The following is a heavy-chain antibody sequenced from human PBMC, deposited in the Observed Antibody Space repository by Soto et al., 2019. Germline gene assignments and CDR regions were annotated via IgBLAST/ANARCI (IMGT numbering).Heavy chain of an antibody. J-gene: IGHJ6*02. V-gene: IGHV4-30-4*01. CDR2: IYCSGNT. CDR3: ARASPYGMDV. Sequence: SLSLTCSVAGRSISRGYYYWNCPGQPPEKRLEWIGNIYCSGNTYYNPSLKSRLIISIATSTNQYSMKVGSVTAADTAVYYCARASPYGMDVWGQGTTVTVSS. CDR1: GRSISRGYYY. D-gene: IGHD3-16*01.